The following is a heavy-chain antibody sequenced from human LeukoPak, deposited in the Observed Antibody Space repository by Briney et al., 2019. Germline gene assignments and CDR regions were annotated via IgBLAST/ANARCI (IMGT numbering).Heavy chain of an antibody. Sequence: GGSLRLSCVASGFPFSSYWMTWVRQAPGKGLEWVANIKQDGSKKSYVDSVKGRFTISRENANNSLFLQMNSLRAGDTALYYCARGGGYDSRGYYFFDYWGQGTLVTVSS. V-gene: IGHV3-7*01. J-gene: IGHJ4*02. D-gene: IGHD3-22*01. CDR1: GFPFSSYW. CDR3: ARGGGYDSRGYYFFDY. CDR2: IKQDGSKK.